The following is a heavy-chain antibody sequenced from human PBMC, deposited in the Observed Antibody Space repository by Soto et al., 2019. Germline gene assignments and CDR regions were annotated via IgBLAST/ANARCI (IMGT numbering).Heavy chain of an antibody. J-gene: IGHJ6*02. CDR2: LIPSFGAT. Sequence: QVQLVQSGAEVKKPGSSVKVSCKASGGTFSNNVISWVRQAPGQGLEWMGGLIPSFGATKYAQKFEGRLTITADESTSTAYMDLSSLRSEDTSVYYCVKAALRGRGGVDVWGQGTTVTVSS. CDR1: GGTFSNNV. D-gene: IGHD6-25*01. CDR3: VKAALRGRGGVDV. V-gene: IGHV1-69*01.